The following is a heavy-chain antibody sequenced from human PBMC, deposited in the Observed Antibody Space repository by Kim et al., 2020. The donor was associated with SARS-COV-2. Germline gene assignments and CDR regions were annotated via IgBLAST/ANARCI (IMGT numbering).Heavy chain of an antibody. CDR3: ARAARDCSGGSCYSGYRYFQH. J-gene: IGHJ1*01. D-gene: IGHD2-15*01. Sequence: SETLSLTCTVSGGSISSSSYYWGWIRQPPGKGLEWIGSIYYSGSTYYNPSLKSRVTISVDTSKNQFSLKLSSVTAADTAVYYCARAARDCSGGSCYSGYRYFQHWGQGTLVTVSS. CDR1: GGSISSSSYY. V-gene: IGHV4-39*01. CDR2: IYYSGST.